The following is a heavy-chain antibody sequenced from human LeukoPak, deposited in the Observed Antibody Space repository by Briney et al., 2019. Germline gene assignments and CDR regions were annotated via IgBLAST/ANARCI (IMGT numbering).Heavy chain of an antibody. V-gene: IGHV1-2*02. CDR1: GYTFTGYY. Sequence: ASVKVSCKASGYTFTGYYMHWVRQAPGQGLEWMGWINPNSGGTNYAQKFQGRVTMTRDTSISTAYMELSRLRSDDTAVYYCARGNYYYDSSGYPPDYWGQGTLVTVSS. D-gene: IGHD3-22*01. CDR3: ARGNYYYDSSGYPPDY. J-gene: IGHJ4*02. CDR2: INPNSGGT.